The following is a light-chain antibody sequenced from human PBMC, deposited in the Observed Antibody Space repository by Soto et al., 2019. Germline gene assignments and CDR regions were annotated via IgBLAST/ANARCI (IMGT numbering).Light chain of an antibody. Sequence: DIQMTQSPSSLSASVGDRVTITCRASQSISSYLHWYQQKPGKAPNLLIYAASSLQSGVPSRFSGSGSGTDFNLAISSLQPEDFSSCYCPRSFSTPLTFGGGTKVEIK. V-gene: IGKV1-39*01. J-gene: IGKJ4*02. CDR1: QSISSY. CDR3: PRSFSTPLT. CDR2: AAS.